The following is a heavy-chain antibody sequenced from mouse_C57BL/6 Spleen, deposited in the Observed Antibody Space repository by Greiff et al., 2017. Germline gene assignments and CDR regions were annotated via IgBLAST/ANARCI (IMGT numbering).Heavy chain of an antibody. J-gene: IGHJ1*03. D-gene: IGHD2-12*01. CDR2: ISRGGSYT. CDR3: ALYYSKRDWYFDV. V-gene: IGHV5-6*01. CDR1: GFTFSSYG. Sequence: EVHLVESGGDLVKPGGSLKLSCAASGFTFSSYGMSWVRQTPDKRLEWVATISRGGSYTYYPDSVKGRFTFSRDHATNTPYRKISRLKSEDTAVYYGALYYSKRDWYFDVWGKGTTVTVSS.